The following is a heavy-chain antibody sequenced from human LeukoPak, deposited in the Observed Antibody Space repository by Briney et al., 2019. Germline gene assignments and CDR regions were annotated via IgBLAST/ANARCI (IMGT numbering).Heavy chain of an antibody. CDR2: IYYSGST. CDR1: GGSISSYY. J-gene: IGHJ4*02. V-gene: IGHV4-59*08. CDR3: ARRVLYGSGSYYEQ. Sequence: PSETLSLTCTVSGGSISSYYWSWIRQPPGKGLEWIGYIYYSGSTNYNPSLKGRVTISVDTSKNQFSLKLSSVTAADTAVYYCARRVLYGSGSYYEQWGQGTLVTVSS. D-gene: IGHD3-10*01.